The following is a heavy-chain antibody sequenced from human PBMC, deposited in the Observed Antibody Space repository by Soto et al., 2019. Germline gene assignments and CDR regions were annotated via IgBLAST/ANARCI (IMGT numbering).Heavy chain of an antibody. V-gene: IGHV3-30*03. Sequence: PGGSLRLSCAASGFSFNTSGMHWVRQAPGKGLEWVAVIAFDGSQEFYGDSVRGRFTISRDNSKNTLFLQMKSLTPEDTAVYYCAPKVRVTNYLYYGMDVWGQGTTVTVSS. D-gene: IGHD2-21*02. CDR2: IAFDGSQE. CDR1: GFSFNTSG. CDR3: APKVRVTNYLYYGMDV. J-gene: IGHJ6*02.